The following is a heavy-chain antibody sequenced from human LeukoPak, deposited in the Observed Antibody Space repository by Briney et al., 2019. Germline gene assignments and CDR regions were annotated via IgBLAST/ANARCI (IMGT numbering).Heavy chain of an antibody. CDR3: ARDSDSYGPDFDY. J-gene: IGHJ4*02. CDR2: IYTSGST. Sequence: SETLSLTCTVSGGSISRYYWSWIRQPAGKGLEWIGRIYTSGSTNYNPSLKSRVSMSVDTSKYQFSLKLSSVTAEDTAIYYCARDSDSYGPDFDYWGQGTLVTVSS. D-gene: IGHD5-18*01. CDR1: GGSISRYY. V-gene: IGHV4-4*07.